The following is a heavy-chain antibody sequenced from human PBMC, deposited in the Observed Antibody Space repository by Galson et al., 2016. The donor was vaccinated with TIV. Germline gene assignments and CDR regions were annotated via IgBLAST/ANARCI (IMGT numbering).Heavy chain of an antibody. CDR2: IIAIFGVA. V-gene: IGHV1-69*13. Sequence: SVKVSCKASGVIFNSYAISWVRQAPGQGLEWVGGIIAIFGVASYAQKFQGRVTITADESTSTVYMELSSLRSEDTAVYYCARDQKYSGNDLPYWGQGTLVTVSS. CDR3: ARDQKYSGNDLPY. CDR1: GVIFNSYA. D-gene: IGHD5-12*01. J-gene: IGHJ4*02.